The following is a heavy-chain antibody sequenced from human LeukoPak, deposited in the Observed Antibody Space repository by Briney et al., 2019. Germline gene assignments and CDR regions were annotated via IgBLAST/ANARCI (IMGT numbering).Heavy chain of an antibody. V-gene: IGHV4-38-2*01. CDR1: GYSISSDYY. CDR2: IYHSGST. Sequence: SETLSLTCAVSGYSISSDYYWGWIRQPPGKGLEWIGSIYHSGSTYYNPSLKSRVTISVDTSKNQFSLKLSSVTAADTAVYYCARVAGTGYGYYYYYYMDVWGKGTTVTVSS. D-gene: IGHD6-19*01. CDR3: ARVAGTGYGYYYYYYMDV. J-gene: IGHJ6*03.